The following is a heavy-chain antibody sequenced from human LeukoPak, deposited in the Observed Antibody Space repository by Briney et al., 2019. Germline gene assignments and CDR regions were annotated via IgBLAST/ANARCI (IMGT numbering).Heavy chain of an antibody. D-gene: IGHD3-22*01. CDR2: MHSDGRT. Sequence: GGSLRLSCAASGFSVSNNYMNWVRQASGKGLEWVSVMHSDGRTFYADSVKGRFTISRDKSKNMFYLQMDSLGAEDTAVYYCARDPDDRSGLDAFETWGQGTKVTVS. CDR1: GFSVSNNY. V-gene: IGHV3-53*01. CDR3: ARDPDDRSGLDAFET. J-gene: IGHJ3*02.